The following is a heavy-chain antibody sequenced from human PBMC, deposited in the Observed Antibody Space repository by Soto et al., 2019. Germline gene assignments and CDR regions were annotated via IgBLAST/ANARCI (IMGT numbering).Heavy chain of an antibody. V-gene: IGHV4-59*01. D-gene: IGHD5-18*01. Sequence: SETLSLTCTVSGGSISSYYWSWIRQPPGKGLEWIGYIYYSGNTNYNPSLKRRDTISVDTSKNQYSPKLSTVTAADTAVYYCARDNGYSYGYTLDHWGQGTLVTVS. J-gene: IGHJ4*02. CDR1: GGSISSYY. CDR2: IYYSGNT. CDR3: ARDNGYSYGYTLDH.